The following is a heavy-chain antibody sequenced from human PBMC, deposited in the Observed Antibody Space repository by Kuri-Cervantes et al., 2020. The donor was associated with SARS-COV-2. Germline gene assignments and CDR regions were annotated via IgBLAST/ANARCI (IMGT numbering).Heavy chain of an antibody. CDR1: GGSISSYY. V-gene: IGHV4-59*01. J-gene: IGHJ6*03. CDR3: ARSLGGSYYDFWSGRLYYYYYMDV. D-gene: IGHD3-3*01. Sequence: GSLRLSCTVSGGSISSYYWSWIRQPPGKGLEWIGYIYYSGSTNYNPSLKSRVTISVDTSKNQFSLKLSSVTAADTAVYYCARSLGGSYYDFWSGRLYYYYYMDVWGKGTTVTVSS. CDR2: IYYSGST.